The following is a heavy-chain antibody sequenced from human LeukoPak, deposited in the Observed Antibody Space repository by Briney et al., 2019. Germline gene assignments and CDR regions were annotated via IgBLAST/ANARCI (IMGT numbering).Heavy chain of an antibody. CDR3: ARDSSGWGAFDY. CDR1: GGSISSYY. CDR2: IYYSGST. J-gene: IGHJ4*02. Sequence: SETLSLTCTVSGGSISSYYWSWIRQPPGKGLEWIGYIYYSGSTNYNPSLKSRVTISVDTSKNQFSLKLSSVTAADTAVYYCARDSSGWGAFDYWGQGTLVTVSP. D-gene: IGHD6-19*01. V-gene: IGHV4-59*01.